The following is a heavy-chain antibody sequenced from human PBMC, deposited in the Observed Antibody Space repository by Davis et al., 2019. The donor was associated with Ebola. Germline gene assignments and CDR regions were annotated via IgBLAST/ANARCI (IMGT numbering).Heavy chain of an antibody. Sequence: ASVKVSCKASGYTFTSYGISWVRQAPGQGLEWMGWISAYNGNTNYAQKLQGRVTMTTDTSTSTAYMELRSLRSDDTAVYYCARRIMCGGDCYSYYFDYWGQGTLVTVSS. CDR2: ISAYNGNT. V-gene: IGHV1-18*01. D-gene: IGHD2-21*02. J-gene: IGHJ4*02. CDR3: ARRIMCGGDCYSYYFDY. CDR1: GYTFTSYG.